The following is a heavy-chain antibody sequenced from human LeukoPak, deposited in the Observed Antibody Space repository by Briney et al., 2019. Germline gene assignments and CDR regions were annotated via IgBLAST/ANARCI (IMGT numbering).Heavy chain of an antibody. J-gene: IGHJ4*02. CDR3: AKVGTISWYMDY. V-gene: IGHV3-21*01. Sequence: PGGSLRLSCAASGFTFSTYSMNWVRQAPGKGLEWVSSISSSSTYIYYRDSVKGRFTISRDNAKNSLYLQMNSLRAEDTAVYYCAKVGTISWYMDYWGQGILVTVSS. CDR2: ISSSSTYI. D-gene: IGHD6-13*01. CDR1: GFTFSTYS.